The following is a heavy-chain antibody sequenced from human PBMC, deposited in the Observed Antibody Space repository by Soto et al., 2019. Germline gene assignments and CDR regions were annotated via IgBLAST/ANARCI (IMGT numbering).Heavy chain of an antibody. J-gene: IGHJ5*02. Sequence: PSETLSLTCTVSGGSITNYYWSWIRQPAGKGLEWIGRMYTKERTNYNPSLKSRVTISVDKSKNQFSLKLSSVTAADTAVYYCARVEDIVWFDTWGQGTLVTVSS. CDR3: ARVEDIVWFDT. V-gene: IGHV4-4*07. CDR1: GGSITNYY. CDR2: MYTKERT. D-gene: IGHD2-15*01.